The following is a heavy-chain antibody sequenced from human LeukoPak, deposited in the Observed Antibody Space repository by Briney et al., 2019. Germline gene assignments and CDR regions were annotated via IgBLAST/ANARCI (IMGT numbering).Heavy chain of an antibody. Sequence: PSETLSLTCTVSGGSISSGGYYWSWILQHPGTGLEWIRYVYYSESTYYNPSLKSRITISLDTSRNQFSLKLSSVTAADTAVYYCARGRRPNDFWSGYYRSYYFDYWGQGTLVTVSS. CDR1: GGSISSGGYY. J-gene: IGHJ4*02. V-gene: IGHV4-31*03. CDR3: ARGRRPNDFWSGYYRSYYFDY. CDR2: VYYSEST. D-gene: IGHD3-3*01.